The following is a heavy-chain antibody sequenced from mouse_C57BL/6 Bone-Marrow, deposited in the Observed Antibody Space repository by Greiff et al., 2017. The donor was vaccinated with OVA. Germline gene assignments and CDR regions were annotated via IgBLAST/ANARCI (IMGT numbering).Heavy chain of an antibody. Sequence: VQLQQSGPELVQPGASVKIPCKASGYTFTDYNMDWVKQSHGKSLEWIGDINPNNGGTIYNQKFKGKATLTVAKSSSAAYMELRSLKSDDTAVYYSARCGWLLRDWNMDVWGTGTTVTVSS. V-gene: IGHV1-18*01. CDR3: ARCGWLLRDWNMDV. D-gene: IGHD2-3*01. CDR1: GYTFTDYN. CDR2: INPNNGGT. J-gene: IGHJ1*03.